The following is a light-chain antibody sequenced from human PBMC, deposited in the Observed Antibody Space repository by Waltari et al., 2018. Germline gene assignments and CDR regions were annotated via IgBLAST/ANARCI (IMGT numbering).Light chain of an antibody. CDR2: EVS. J-gene: IGLJ3*02. CDR3: SSFTTSSTWV. V-gene: IGLV2-14*01. CDR1: SSDIGAYNY. Sequence: QSALTQPASVSGSPGQSITISCIGTSSDIGAYNYVSWYQQHPGKAPKLIIYEVSNRPSGVSNRFSGSKSGNTASLTISGLQAEDEADYYCSSFTTSSTWVFGGGTKLTVL.